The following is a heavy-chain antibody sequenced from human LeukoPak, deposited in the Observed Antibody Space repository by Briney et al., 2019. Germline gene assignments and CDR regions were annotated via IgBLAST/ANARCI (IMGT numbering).Heavy chain of an antibody. D-gene: IGHD5-18*01. CDR1: GFTFSSYS. V-gene: IGHV3-21*01. CDR2: ISSSSSYI. Sequence: GGSLSLFCAASGFTFSSYSMNGVRQAPGKGLEGVSSISSSSSYIYYADSVKGRLTISRYNDKISLYLQMNSLRAEDTAVYYCARDVHIWLRYGMDVWGQGTTVTVSS. CDR3: ARDVHIWLRYGMDV. J-gene: IGHJ6*02.